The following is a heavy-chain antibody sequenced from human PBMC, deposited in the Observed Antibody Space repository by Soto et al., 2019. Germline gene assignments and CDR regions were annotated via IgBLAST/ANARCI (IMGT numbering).Heavy chain of an antibody. CDR1: GYTFTGYY. CDR3: AIVLGATKLWDDY. V-gene: IGHV1-2*02. D-gene: IGHD1-26*01. CDR2: INPNSGGT. Sequence: GASVKVSCKASGYTFTGYYMHWVRQAPGQGLEWMGWINPNSGGTNYAQKFQGRVTMTRDTSISTAYMELSRLRSDDTAVYYCAIVLGATKLWDDYWGQGTLVTVSS. J-gene: IGHJ4*02.